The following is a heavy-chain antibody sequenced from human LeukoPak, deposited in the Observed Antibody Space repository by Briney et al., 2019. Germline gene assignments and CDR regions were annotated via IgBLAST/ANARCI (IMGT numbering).Heavy chain of an antibody. V-gene: IGHV3-7*01. CDR1: GFTFSSYW. Sequence: GGSLRLSCAASGFTFSSYWMSWVRQAPGKGLEWVANIKQDGSEKYYVDSVKGRFTISRDNAKNSLYLQMNSLRDEDTAVYYCARDKVVGATFFDYWGQGTLVTVSS. J-gene: IGHJ4*02. D-gene: IGHD1-26*01. CDR2: IKQDGSEK. CDR3: ARDKVVGATFFDY.